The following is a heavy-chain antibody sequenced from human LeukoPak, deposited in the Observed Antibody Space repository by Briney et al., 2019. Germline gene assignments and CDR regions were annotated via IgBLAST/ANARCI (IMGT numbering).Heavy chain of an antibody. D-gene: IGHD6-13*01. CDR1: GFTFSSYA. J-gene: IGHJ3*02. Sequence: GGSLRLSCAASGFTFSSYAMHWVRQAPGKGLEWVAVISYDGSNKYYADSVKGRFTISRDNSKSTPYLQMNSLRAEDTAVYYCARGYSSSWAGEDAFDIWGQGTMVTVSS. V-gene: IGHV3-30*04. CDR2: ISYDGSNK. CDR3: ARGYSSSWAGEDAFDI.